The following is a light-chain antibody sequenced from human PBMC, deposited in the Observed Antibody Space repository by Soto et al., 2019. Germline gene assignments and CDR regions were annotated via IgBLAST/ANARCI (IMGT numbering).Light chain of an antibody. Sequence: DIQMTQSPSSLSASIGDRVTISCRASQSISSDLCWYQQKPGNAPQLLIYASILQSGVPSRFSGSGSGTDFTLTIASLQPEDFATYDCQQGHWTFGQGTKVEVK. CDR2: AS. CDR1: QSISSD. CDR3: QQGHWT. V-gene: IGKV1-39*01. J-gene: IGKJ1*01.